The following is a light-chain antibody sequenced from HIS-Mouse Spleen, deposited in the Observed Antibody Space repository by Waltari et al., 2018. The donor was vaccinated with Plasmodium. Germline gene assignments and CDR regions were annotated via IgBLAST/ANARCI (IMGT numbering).Light chain of an antibody. CDR1: SSDVGRYHI. CDR3: CSYAGSSTFV. Sequence: QSALTQPASVSGSPGQSITISCTGTSSDVGRYHIVSCYQQHPGKAPKLMIYEGSKRPSGVSNRFSGSKSGNTASLTISGLQAEDEADYYCCSYAGSSTFVFGGGTKLTVL. CDR2: EGS. J-gene: IGLJ3*02. V-gene: IGLV2-23*03.